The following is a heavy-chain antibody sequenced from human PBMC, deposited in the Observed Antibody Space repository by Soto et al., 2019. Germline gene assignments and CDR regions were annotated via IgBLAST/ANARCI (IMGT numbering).Heavy chain of an antibody. CDR3: AKDRRDGYTTCSRCYGVDV. V-gene: IGHV3-30*18. D-gene: IGHD5-18*01. J-gene: IGHJ6*02. Sequence: GGSLRLSCEASGFNFGAYGMHRVRQAPGKGLEWVAVISHDGTKTYYSDSVKGRFTVSRDNSKNMLYVQMVSLRPDDTAVYSCAKDRRDGYTTCSRCYGVDVWGQGTTVTVSS. CDR1: GFNFGAYG. CDR2: ISHDGTKT.